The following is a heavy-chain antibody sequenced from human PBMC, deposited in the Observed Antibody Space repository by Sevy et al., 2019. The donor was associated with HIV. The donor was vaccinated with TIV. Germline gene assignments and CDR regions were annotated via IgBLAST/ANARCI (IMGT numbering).Heavy chain of an antibody. V-gene: IGHV3-21*01. CDR1: GFTFSSHS. Sequence: GGSLRLSCAASGFTFSSHSMNWVRQAPGKGLEWVSSISSSSSYIYYADSLKGRLTISRDNAKNSLYLQMNSLRAEDTAVYYCARGDSATIGYFDYWGQGTLVTVSS. D-gene: IGHD5-12*01. CDR3: ARGDSATIGYFDY. J-gene: IGHJ4*02. CDR2: ISSSSSYI.